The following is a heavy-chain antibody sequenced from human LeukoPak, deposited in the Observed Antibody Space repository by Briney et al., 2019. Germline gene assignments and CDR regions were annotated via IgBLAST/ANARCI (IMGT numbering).Heavy chain of an antibody. CDR2: ISSSSSYI. V-gene: IGHV3-21*01. Sequence: GGSLRLSCAASGFTFDDYTMHWVRQAPGKGLEWVSSISSSSSYIYYADSLKGRFTISRDNAKNSLYLQMNSLRAEDTAVYYCARDGGFDLWGRGTLVTVSS. J-gene: IGHJ2*01. CDR3: ARDGGFDL. D-gene: IGHD4-23*01. CDR1: GFTFDDYT.